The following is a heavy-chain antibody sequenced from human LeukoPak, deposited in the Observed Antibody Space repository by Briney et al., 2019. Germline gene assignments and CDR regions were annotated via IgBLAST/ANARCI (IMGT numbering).Heavy chain of an antibody. V-gene: IGHV4-59*11. J-gene: IGHJ5*02. CDR1: GGSLSNHH. CDR2: IYYSGTT. D-gene: IGHD3-22*01. CDR3: ARGTMMVGP. Sequence: SETLSLTCTVSGGSLSNHHWSSIRQPPGKGLEWIGYIYYSGTTNYNPSLKSRVTISIDTSKNQFSLKLSSVTAADTAVYYCARGTMMVGPWGQGTLVTVSS.